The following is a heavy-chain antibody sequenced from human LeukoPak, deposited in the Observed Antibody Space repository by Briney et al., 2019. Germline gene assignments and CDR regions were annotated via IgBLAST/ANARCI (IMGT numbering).Heavy chain of an antibody. V-gene: IGHV3-30*04. CDR1: GFTFTSYA. Sequence: GGSLRLSCAASGFTFTSYAMHWVRQAPGKGLEWVAVISYDERNKYYADLVKGRFTISRDNYKNTLFLQMNSLTDEDTAVYYCARGGGLYSSGYYYFDYWGQGTLVTVPS. CDR3: ARGGGLYSSGYYYFDY. J-gene: IGHJ4*02. D-gene: IGHD6-19*01. CDR2: ISYDERNK.